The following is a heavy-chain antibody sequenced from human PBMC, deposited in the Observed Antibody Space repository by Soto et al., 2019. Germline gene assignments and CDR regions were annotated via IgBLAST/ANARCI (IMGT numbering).Heavy chain of an antibody. D-gene: IGHD4-17*01. CDR3: ARIEYGDYGVRYYGMDV. Sequence: ASVKVSCKASGYTFTSYGISWVRQAPGQGLEWMGWISAYNGNTNYAQKLQGRVTMTTDTSTSTAYMELRSLRSDDTAVYYCARIEYGDYGVRYYGMDVWGQGTTVTVSS. J-gene: IGHJ6*02. CDR2: ISAYNGNT. V-gene: IGHV1-18*01. CDR1: GYTFTSYG.